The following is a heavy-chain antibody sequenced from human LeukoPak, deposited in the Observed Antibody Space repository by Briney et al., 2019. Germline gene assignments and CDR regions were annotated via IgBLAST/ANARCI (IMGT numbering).Heavy chain of an antibody. CDR3: ARETRAWFGDNWFDP. D-gene: IGHD3-10*01. CDR2: INPNSGGT. J-gene: IGHJ5*02. V-gene: IGHV1-2*02. Sequence: GASVKVSCKASGYTFTGYYIHWVRQAPGQGLEWMGWINPNSGGTNYAQKFQGRVTMTRDTSISTAYMELSRLRSDDTAVYYCARETRAWFGDNWFDPWGQGTLVTVSS. CDR1: GYTFTGYY.